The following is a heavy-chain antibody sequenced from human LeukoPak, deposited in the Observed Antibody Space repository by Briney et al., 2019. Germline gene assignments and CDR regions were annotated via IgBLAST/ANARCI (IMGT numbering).Heavy chain of an antibody. CDR2: ISSSSSYI. Sequence: PGGSLRLSCAASGFXFSSYSINWVRQAPGKGLEWVSSISSSSSYIYYADAVKGRFTISRDNAKNSLYLQMNSLRAEDTAVYYCATAYYDILTGYYEEYFQHWGQGTLVTVSS. V-gene: IGHV3-21*01. CDR1: GFXFSSYS. D-gene: IGHD3-9*01. J-gene: IGHJ1*01. CDR3: ATAYYDILTGYYEEYFQH.